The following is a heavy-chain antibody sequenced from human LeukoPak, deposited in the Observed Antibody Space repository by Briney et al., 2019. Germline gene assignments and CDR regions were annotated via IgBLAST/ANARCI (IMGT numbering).Heavy chain of an antibody. D-gene: IGHD3-16*01. CDR1: GGTFSSYA. Sequence: ASVKVSCKASGGTFSSYAISWVRQAPGQGLEWMGRIIPIFGIANYAQKFQGRVTMTRDTSTSAVYMELSSLRSEDTAVYYCARLGGGSYWGQGTLVAVSS. J-gene: IGHJ4*02. CDR3: ARLGGGSY. V-gene: IGHV1-69*04. CDR2: IIPIFGIA.